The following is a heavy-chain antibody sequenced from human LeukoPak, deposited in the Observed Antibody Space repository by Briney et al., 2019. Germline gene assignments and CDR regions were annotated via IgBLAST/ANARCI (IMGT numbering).Heavy chain of an antibody. CDR3: AKFGGGNYYEAFFDF. D-gene: IGHD3-16*01. CDR2: IHYSGSI. J-gene: IGHJ4*02. CDR1: SGSISGSY. Sequence: SETLSLTCNVSSGSISGSYWSWIRQPAGKGLEWIGRIHYSGSINYNPSLKSRVTISLDTSKNQFSLKLRSVTAADTAVYYCAKFGGGNYYEAFFDFWGQGALVTVSS. V-gene: IGHV4-4*07.